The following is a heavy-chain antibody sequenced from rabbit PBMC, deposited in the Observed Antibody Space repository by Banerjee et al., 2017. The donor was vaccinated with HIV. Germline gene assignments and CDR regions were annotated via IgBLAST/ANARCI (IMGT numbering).Heavy chain of an antibody. J-gene: IGHJ4*01. Sequence: QLKESGGGLVQPGGSLKLSCKASGFDSSSYYMSWVRQAPGKGLEWIGYIDPVFGSTYYASWVNGRFTISSHNAQNTLYLQLNSLTAADTATYFCAREVYSYDDYGDHYYFNLWGPGTLVTVS. CDR2: IDPVFGST. D-gene: IGHD2-1*01. CDR1: GFDSSSYY. CDR3: AREVYSYDDYGDHYYFNL. V-gene: IGHV1S7*01.